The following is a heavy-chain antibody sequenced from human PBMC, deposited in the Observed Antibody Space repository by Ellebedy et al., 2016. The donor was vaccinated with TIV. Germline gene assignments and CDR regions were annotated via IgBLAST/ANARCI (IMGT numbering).Heavy chain of an antibody. Sequence: GESLKISXAASGFTFSSYAMSWVRQAPGKELEWVSGISGSGGRTYYADSVKGRFTISRDNSKNTLYLQMNSLRAEDTAVYYCAKDLYDNAGDIVVVVSFDYWGQGTLVTVSS. J-gene: IGHJ4*02. V-gene: IGHV3-23*01. CDR2: ISGSGGRT. CDR3: AKDLYDNAGDIVVVVSFDY. CDR1: GFTFSSYA. D-gene: IGHD2-15*01.